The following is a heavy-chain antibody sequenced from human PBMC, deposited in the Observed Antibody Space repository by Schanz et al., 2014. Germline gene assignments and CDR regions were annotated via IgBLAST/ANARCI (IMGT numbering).Heavy chain of an antibody. J-gene: IGHJ4*02. CDR2: ISNNGDST. D-gene: IGHD6-13*01. CDR3: VSQTGSPNY. CDR1: GFTFSTFA. Sequence: EVQLVESGGDLVQPGGSLRLSCSASGFTFSTFAMHWVRQAPGKGLEYISAISNNGDSTYYADSVKGRFTISRDNSKNTLFLQMNSLRVEDTAVYFCVSQTGSPNYWGQGTLVTVSS. V-gene: IGHV3-64D*06.